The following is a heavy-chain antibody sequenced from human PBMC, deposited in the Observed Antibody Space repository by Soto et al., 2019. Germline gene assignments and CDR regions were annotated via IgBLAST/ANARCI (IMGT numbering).Heavy chain of an antibody. CDR1: GFTFSNAW. J-gene: IGHJ4*02. D-gene: IGHD3-9*01. V-gene: IGHV3-15*01. CDR2: IKSKTDGGTT. Sequence: GGSLRLSCAASGFTFSNAWMSWVRQAPGKGLGWVGRIKSKTDGGTTDYAAPVKGRFTISRDDSKNTLYLQMNSLKTEDTAVYSCTTESPPSYDILTGYSRRYYFDYWGQGTLVTVSS. CDR3: TTESPPSYDILTGYSRRYYFDY.